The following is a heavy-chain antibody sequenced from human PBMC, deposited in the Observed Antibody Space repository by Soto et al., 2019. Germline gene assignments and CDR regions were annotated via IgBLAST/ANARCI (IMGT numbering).Heavy chain of an antibody. CDR3: ARAGGGWYWDFDY. CDR1: GYTFTSYG. V-gene: IGHV1-18*01. D-gene: IGHD6-19*01. CDR2: ISAYNGNT. J-gene: IGHJ4*02. Sequence: QVQLVQSGAEVKKPGASVKVSCKASGYTFTSYGISWVRQAPGQGLEWMGWISAYNGNTNYAQKLQGRVTMTTDASPSPAHMELRSLRSDDTAVYYCARAGGGWYWDFDYWGQGTLVTVSS.